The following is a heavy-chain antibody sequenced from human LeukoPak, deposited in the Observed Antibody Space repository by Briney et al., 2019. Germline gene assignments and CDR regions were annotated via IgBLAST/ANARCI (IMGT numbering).Heavy chain of an antibody. D-gene: IGHD6-6*01. CDR3: ARTQESSDFAPRDL. V-gene: IGHV3-21*01. CDR2: ISSSSYI. CDR1: GFTFSSYS. J-gene: IGHJ2*01. Sequence: KPGGSLRLSCAASGFTFSSYSMNWVRQAPGKGLEWVSSISSSSYIYYADSVKGRFTISRDNAKNSLYLQMNSLRAEDTAVYYCARTQESSDFAPRDLWGRGTLVTVSS.